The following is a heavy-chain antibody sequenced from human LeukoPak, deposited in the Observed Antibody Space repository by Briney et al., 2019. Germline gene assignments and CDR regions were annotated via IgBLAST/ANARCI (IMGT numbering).Heavy chain of an antibody. J-gene: IGHJ4*02. D-gene: IGHD3-22*01. V-gene: IGHV3-33*01. CDR1: GFTFSSYG. CDR2: IWYDGSNK. Sequence: GGSLRLSCAASGFTFSSYGMHWVRQAPGKGPGWVAVIWYDGSNKYYADSVKGRFTISRDNSKNTLYLQMNSLRAEDTAVYYCARERYYYDSSGYYYSLANWGQGTLVTVSS. CDR3: ARERYYYDSSGYYYSLAN.